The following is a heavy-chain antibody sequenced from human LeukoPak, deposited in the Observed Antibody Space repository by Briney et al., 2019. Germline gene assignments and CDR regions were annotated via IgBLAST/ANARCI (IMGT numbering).Heavy chain of an antibody. J-gene: IGHJ6*02. V-gene: IGHV1-8*02. D-gene: IGHD1-26*01. Sequence: ASVKVSCKASGYTFTSYAMNWVRQAPGQGLEWMGWMNPNSGNTGYAQKFQGRVTMTRNTSISTAYMELSSLRSEDTAVYYCARFDWGSYGPVYYGMDVWGQGTTVTVSS. CDR2: MNPNSGNT. CDR1: GYTFTSYA. CDR3: ARFDWGSYGPVYYGMDV.